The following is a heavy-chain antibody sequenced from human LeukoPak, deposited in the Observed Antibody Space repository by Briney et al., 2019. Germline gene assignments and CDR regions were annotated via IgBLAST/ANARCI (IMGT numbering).Heavy chain of an antibody. D-gene: IGHD4-17*01. CDR3: ARDYADYVGYFFFDY. CDR1: GFTFNNYA. J-gene: IGHJ4*02. V-gene: IGHV3-23*01. Sequence: GGSLRLPCAASGFTFNNYAMNWVRQAPGKGLEWVSSISGGGETTYYADSAKGRFTISRDNSQKTLYLQMNSLRAEDTAVYYCARDYADYVGYFFFDYWGQGTLVTVSS. CDR2: ISGGGETT.